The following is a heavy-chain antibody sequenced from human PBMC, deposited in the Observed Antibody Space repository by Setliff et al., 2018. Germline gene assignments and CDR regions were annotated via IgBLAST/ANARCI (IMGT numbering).Heavy chain of an antibody. CDR2: MNPTSGNT. V-gene: IGHV1-8*02. J-gene: IGHJ4*02. CDR3: ARGAPGRYCSGGSCSYFDY. CDR1: GYTFTNYD. D-gene: IGHD2-15*01. Sequence: ASVKVSCKASGYTFTNYDTSWVRQATGQGLEWMGWMNPTSGNTGYAQKFQGRVTMTRNTSISTAYMELSSLRSEDTAVYYCARGAPGRYCSGGSCSYFDYWGQGILVTVSS.